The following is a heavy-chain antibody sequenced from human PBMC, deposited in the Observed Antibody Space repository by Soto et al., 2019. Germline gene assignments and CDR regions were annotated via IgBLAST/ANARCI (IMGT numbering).Heavy chain of an antibody. D-gene: IGHD3-16*01. CDR3: GRAYEGDYFDY. V-gene: IGHV3-30-3*01. CDR2: ISYDGSNK. J-gene: IGHJ4*02. Sequence: GGSLRLSCAASGFTFSSYAMHWVRHAPGKGLEWVAVISYDGSNKYYADSVKGRFTISRDNSKNTLYLQMNSLRAEDTAVYYSGRAYEGDYFDYGGQGTLVTVSS. CDR1: GFTFSSYA.